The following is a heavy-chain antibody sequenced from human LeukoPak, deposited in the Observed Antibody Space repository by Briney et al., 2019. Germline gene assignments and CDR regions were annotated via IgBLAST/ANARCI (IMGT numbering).Heavy chain of an antibody. J-gene: IGHJ4*02. V-gene: IGHV1-2*02. CDR3: ARSVTGTTDFDY. CDR1: GYTFTGYY. CDR2: INPNSGGT. D-gene: IGHD1-20*01. Sequence: ASVKVSCKASGYTFTGYYMHWVRQAPGQGLEWMGWINPNSGGTNYAQKFQGRVTMTRDTSISTAYMELSRLRSDDTVVYYCARSVTGTTDFDYWGQGTLVTVSS.